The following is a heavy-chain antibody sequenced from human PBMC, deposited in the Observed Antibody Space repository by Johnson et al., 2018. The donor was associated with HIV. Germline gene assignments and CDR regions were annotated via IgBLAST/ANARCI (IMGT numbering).Heavy chain of an antibody. D-gene: IGHD6-13*01. V-gene: IGHV3-64*01. CDR1: GITFDDYA. CDR3: ARGALSPAAPDAFDI. Sequence: VQLVESGGGLVQPGKSLRLSCGVSGITFDDYAMHWVRQAPGKGLEYVSAISSNGGSTYYANSVKGRFTISRDNSKNTLYLQMGSLRAEDMAVYYCARGALSPAAPDAFDIWGQGTMVTVSS. J-gene: IGHJ3*02. CDR2: ISSNGGST.